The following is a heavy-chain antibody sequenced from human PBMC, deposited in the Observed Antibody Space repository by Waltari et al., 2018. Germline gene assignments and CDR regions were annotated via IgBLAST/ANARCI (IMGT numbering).Heavy chain of an antibody. Sequence: QVQLVQSGAEVKKPGSSVKVSCKASGGTFSSYAISWVRQAPGPGLEWMGGIIPIFGTANYAQKFQGRVTITTDESTSTAYMELSSLRSEDTAVYYCARDRGLGGSGWYRDIDYWGQGTLVTVSS. CDR1: GGTFSSYA. J-gene: IGHJ4*02. V-gene: IGHV1-69*05. D-gene: IGHD6-19*01. CDR2: IIPIFGTA. CDR3: ARDRGLGGSGWYRDIDY.